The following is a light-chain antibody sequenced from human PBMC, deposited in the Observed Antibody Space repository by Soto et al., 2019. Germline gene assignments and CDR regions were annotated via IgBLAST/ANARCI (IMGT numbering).Light chain of an antibody. V-gene: IGLV2-8*01. J-gene: IGLJ1*01. Sequence: QSVLTQPPSASGSPGQSVTISCTGTSSDVGAFDYVSWYQQYPGEAPKLLVYDVNKRPSGVPDRFSGSKSGNTASLTVSGLQAEGEADFYCSSYAGNNIFVFGTGTKVTVL. CDR1: SSDVGAFDY. CDR2: DVN. CDR3: SSYAGNNIFV.